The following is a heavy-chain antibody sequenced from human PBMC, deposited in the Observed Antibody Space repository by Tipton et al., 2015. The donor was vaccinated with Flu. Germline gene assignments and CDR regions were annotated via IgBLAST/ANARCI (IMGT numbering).Heavy chain of an antibody. D-gene: IGHD3-22*01. Sequence: QLVQSGGGLVQPGGSLRLSCAASGFTSDDYAIHWVRQAPGKGLEWVSGLSWDNNPIGYADSVKGRFTISRDNAKDSLYLQMNSLRPEDTAFYYCVKDLSYFESRGTPYWGQGTLVSVSS. J-gene: IGHJ4*02. CDR2: LSWDNNPI. CDR1: GFTSDDYA. V-gene: IGHV3-9*02. CDR3: VKDLSYFESRGTPY.